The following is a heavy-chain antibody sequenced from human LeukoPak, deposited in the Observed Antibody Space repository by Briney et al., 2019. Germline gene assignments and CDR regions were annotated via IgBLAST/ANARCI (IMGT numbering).Heavy chain of an antibody. Sequence: GGSLRLSCAASGFTFGSHSMNWVRQAPGKGLEWVSYISSGSSTIYYADSVKGRFTISRDNAKNSLYLQMNSLRAEDTAVYYCARGAYYYEDWGQGTLVTVSS. CDR3: ARGAYYYED. CDR2: ISSGSSTI. D-gene: IGHD3-22*01. CDR1: GFTFGSHS. J-gene: IGHJ4*02. V-gene: IGHV3-48*01.